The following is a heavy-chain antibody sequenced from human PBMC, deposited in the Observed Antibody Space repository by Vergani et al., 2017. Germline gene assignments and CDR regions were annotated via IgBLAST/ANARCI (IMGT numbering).Heavy chain of an antibody. D-gene: IGHD2-2*01. J-gene: IGHJ6*02. CDR1: GGSISSYY. Sequence: QVQLQESGPGLVKPSETLSLTCAVSGGSISSYYWSWIRQPPGKGLEWIGYIYYSWSTNYNPSLKSRVTISVVTSKNQFSLKLSSVTAADTAVYYLARAMSARRGRYYYGMDVWGQGTTVTVSS. CDR2: IYYSWST. CDR3: ARAMSARRGRYYYGMDV. V-gene: IGHV4-59*01.